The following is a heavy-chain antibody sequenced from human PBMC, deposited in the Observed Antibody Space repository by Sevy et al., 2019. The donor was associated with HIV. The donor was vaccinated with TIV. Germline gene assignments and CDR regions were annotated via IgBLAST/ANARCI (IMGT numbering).Heavy chain of an antibody. CDR1: GFTFSSYA. V-gene: IGHV3-30-3*01. CDR3: ARDRYVEMATIEGSDYYYYGMDV. CDR2: ISYDGGNN. J-gene: IGHJ6*02. Sequence: GGSLRLSCAASGFTFSSYAMHWVRQAPGKGLEWVAVISYDGGNNYYADSVKGRFTISRDNSKNTPYLQMNSLRAEDTAVYYCARDRYVEMATIEGSDYYYYGMDVWGLGTTVTVSS. D-gene: IGHD5-12*01.